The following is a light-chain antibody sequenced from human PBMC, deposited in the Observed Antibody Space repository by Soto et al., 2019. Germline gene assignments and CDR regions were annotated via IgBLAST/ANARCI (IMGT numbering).Light chain of an antibody. CDR2: GAS. Sequence: EIVLTQSPGTLSLSPGERATLSCRASQSFSSSSLAWYQQKPGQAPRLLIYGASSRATGIPDRFSGSGSGTDFTLTISRLEPEDFAVYYCQQYGSLLTFGGGTKVEIK. V-gene: IGKV3-20*01. J-gene: IGKJ4*01. CDR1: QSFSSSS. CDR3: QQYGSLLT.